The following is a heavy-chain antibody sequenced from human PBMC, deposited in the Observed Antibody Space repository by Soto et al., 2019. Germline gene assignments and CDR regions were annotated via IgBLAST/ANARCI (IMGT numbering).Heavy chain of an antibody. CDR2: ISGSGGST. CDR1: GFTFSSYS. CDR3: AKDFTYSSGINWFDP. D-gene: IGHD6-25*01. J-gene: IGHJ5*02. V-gene: IGHV3-23*01. Sequence: GGSLRLSCAASGFTFSSYSMSWVRQAPGKGLEWVSAISGSGGSTYYADSVKGRFTISRDNSKNTLYLQMNSLRAEDTAVYYCAKDFTYSSGINWFDPWGQGTLVTVSS.